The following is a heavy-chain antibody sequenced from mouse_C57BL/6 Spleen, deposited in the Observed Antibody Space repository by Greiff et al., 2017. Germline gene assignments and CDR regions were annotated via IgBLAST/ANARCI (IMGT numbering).Heavy chain of an antibody. CDR2: IHPSDSDT. Sequence: VQLQQPGAELVKPGASVKVSCKASGYTFTSYWMHWVKQRPGQGLEWIGRIHPSDSDTNYNQKFKGKATLTVDKSSSTAYMQLSSLTSEDSAVYYWAMAGGLYDGYFDVWGTGTTLTVSS. V-gene: IGHV1-74*01. D-gene: IGHD2-3*01. J-gene: IGHJ1*03. CDR3: AMAGGLYDGYFDV. CDR1: GYTFTSYW.